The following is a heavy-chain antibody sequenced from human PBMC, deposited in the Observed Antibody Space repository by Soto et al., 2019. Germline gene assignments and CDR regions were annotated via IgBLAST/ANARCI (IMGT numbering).Heavy chain of an antibody. CDR2: ISVSGRTI. J-gene: IGHJ5*02. CDR1: GFIFSNYE. V-gene: IGHV3-48*03. D-gene: IGHD3-10*01. Sequence: GGSLRLSCTGSGFIFSNYEMNWVRQAPGKGLEWVSYISVSGRTIYYADSVKGRFTISRDNANKSVYLQMHSLRAEDTAVYYCARDGSRHTPMVGLYKWFEPWGHGTLVTVSS. CDR3: ARDGSRHTPMVGLYKWFEP.